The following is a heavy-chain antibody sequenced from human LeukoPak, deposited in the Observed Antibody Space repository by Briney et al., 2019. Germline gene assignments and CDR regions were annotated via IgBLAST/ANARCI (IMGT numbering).Heavy chain of an antibody. V-gene: IGHV4-4*02. J-gene: IGHJ6*02. CDR2: IYHSGST. Sequence: SGTLSLTCAVSGGSISSSNWWSWVRQPPGKGLEWIGEIYHSGSTNYNPSLKSRVTISVDKSKNQFSLKLSSVTAADTAVYYCARVPADERFYFYGMGVWGQGTTVTVSS. CDR3: ARVPADERFYFYGMGV. CDR1: GGSISSSNW.